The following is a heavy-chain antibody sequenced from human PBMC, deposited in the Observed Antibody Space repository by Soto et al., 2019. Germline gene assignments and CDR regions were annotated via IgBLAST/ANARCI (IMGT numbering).Heavy chain of an antibody. J-gene: IGHJ5*02. D-gene: IGHD5-12*01. V-gene: IGHV1-18*01. CDR3: ARTGSSGSDGGVWFDP. Sequence: QVQLVQSGAEVKKPGASVKVSCKASGYTFTSYGITWVRQAPGQGLEWMGWISAYNGNTNYVQKLQGRVTMTTDTSTSTAYMELRSLRSDDTAVYYCARTGSSGSDGGVWFDPWGQGTLVTVSS. CDR1: GYTFTSYG. CDR2: ISAYNGNT.